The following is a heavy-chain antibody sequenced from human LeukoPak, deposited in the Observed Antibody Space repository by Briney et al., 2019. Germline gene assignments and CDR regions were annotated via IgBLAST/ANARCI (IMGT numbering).Heavy chain of an antibody. J-gene: IGHJ6*02. CDR2: ISSSSSYI. D-gene: IGHD6-13*01. V-gene: IGHV3-21*01. CDR1: GFTFSSYS. CDR3: ASFCSSWSWMDV. Sequence: GGSLRLSCAASGFTFSSYSMNWVRQAPGKGLEWVSSISSSSSYIYYADSVKGRFTISRDNAKNSLYLQMNSLRAEDTAVYYCASFCSSWSWMDVWGQGTTVTVSS.